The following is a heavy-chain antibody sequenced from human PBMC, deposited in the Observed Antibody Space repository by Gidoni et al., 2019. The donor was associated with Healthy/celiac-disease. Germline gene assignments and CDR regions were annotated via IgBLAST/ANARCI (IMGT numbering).Heavy chain of an antibody. CDR2: IYYSGST. V-gene: IGHV4-31*03. D-gene: IGHD6-13*01. Sequence: QVQLQESGPGLVKPSQTLSLTCTVSVASLSSGGYYWSWIRQHPGKGLEWIGYIYYSGSTYYNPSLKSRVTISVDTSKNQFSLKLSSVTAADTAVYYCARGPRPYSSSWYGVDYWGQGTLVTVSS. CDR1: VASLSSGGYY. CDR3: ARGPRPYSSSWYGVDY. J-gene: IGHJ4*02.